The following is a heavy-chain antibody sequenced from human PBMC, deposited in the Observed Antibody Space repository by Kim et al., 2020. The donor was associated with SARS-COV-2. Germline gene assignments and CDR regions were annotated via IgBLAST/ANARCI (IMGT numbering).Heavy chain of an antibody. CDR1: GFTFTSSA. J-gene: IGHJ4*02. V-gene: IGHV1-58*01. Sequence: SVKVSCKASGFTFTSSAVQWVRQARGQRLEWIGWIVVGSGNTNYAQKFQERVTITRDMSTSTAYMELSSLRSEDTAVYYCAALPAYCGGDCRKRLLVYWGQGTLVTVSS. D-gene: IGHD2-21*02. CDR3: AALPAYCGGDCRKRLLVY. CDR2: IVVGSGNT.